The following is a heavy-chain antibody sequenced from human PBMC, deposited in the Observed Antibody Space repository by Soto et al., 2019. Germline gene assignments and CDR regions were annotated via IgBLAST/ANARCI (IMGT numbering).Heavy chain of an antibody. J-gene: IGHJ4*02. D-gene: IGHD6-6*01. CDR2: ISYDGSNK. CDR1: GFILSDYG. V-gene: IGHV3-30*18. CDR3: AKDHSSSFPSFDY. Sequence: GGSLRLSCAASGFILSDYGMHWVRQAPDKGLEWVAVISYDGSNKYYADSVKGRFTISRDKSKNTLYLQMSSLRTDDTAMYYCAKDHSSSFPSFDYWGQGTLVTVSS.